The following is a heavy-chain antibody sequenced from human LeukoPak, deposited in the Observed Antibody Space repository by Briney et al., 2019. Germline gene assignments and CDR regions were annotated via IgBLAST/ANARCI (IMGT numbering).Heavy chain of an antibody. Sequence: SETLSLTCTVSVGXISSYYWSWIRQSPGKGLECIGYIYYSGSTNYNPSLKSRVTMSVDTSKNQFSLKLTSVTAADTAVYYCARGKGYFDFWGQGALVTVSS. J-gene: IGHJ4*02. CDR2: IYYSGST. CDR1: VGXISSYY. V-gene: IGHV4-59*01. CDR3: ARGKGYFDF. D-gene: IGHD3-16*01.